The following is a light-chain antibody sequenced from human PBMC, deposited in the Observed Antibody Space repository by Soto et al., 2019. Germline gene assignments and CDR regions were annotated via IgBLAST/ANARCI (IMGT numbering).Light chain of an antibody. CDR2: QTS. Sequence: EIVLTQSPATLSSFPVYRVTLSCMASQYINTRLAWYQHRPGQAPRLLIYQTSIRAAGIPARFSASGSGTDFTLTISDVQPEDFALYYCHQRQSWPRTFGQGTKVDIK. CDR3: HQRQSWPRT. CDR1: QYINTR. J-gene: IGKJ1*01. V-gene: IGKV3-11*01.